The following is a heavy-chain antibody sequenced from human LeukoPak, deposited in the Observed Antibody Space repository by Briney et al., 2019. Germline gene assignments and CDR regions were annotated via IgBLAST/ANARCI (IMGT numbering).Heavy chain of an antibody. Sequence: GGSLRLSCAASGFTFSSYEMNWVRQSPGKGLEWVSYISSSGSTIYYADSVKGRFTISRDNAKNSLYLQMNSPRAEDTAVYYCARGGYSSSSGRYWGQGTLVTVSS. CDR3: ARGGYSSSSGRY. J-gene: IGHJ4*02. V-gene: IGHV3-48*03. CDR1: GFTFSSYE. D-gene: IGHD6-6*01. CDR2: ISSSGSTI.